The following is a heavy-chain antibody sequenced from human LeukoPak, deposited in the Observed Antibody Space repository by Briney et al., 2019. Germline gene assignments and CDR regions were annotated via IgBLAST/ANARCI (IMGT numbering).Heavy chain of an antibody. J-gene: IGHJ4*02. CDR2: IYYSGST. Sequence: SETLSLTCTVSGGSISSSSYYWGWIRQPPGKGLEWIGSIYYSGSTYYNPSLKSRVTISVDTSKNQFSLKLSSVTAADTAVYYCARLRYCSSTSCYGDLDYWGQGTLVTVSS. CDR3: ARLRYCSSTSCYGDLDY. D-gene: IGHD2-2*01. CDR1: GGSISSSSYY. V-gene: IGHV4-39*01.